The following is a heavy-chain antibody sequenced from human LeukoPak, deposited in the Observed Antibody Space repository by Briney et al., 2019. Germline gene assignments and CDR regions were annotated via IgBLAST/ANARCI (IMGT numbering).Heavy chain of an antibody. CDR3: AKVRYSGSYYCFDY. J-gene: IGHJ4*02. V-gene: IGHV3-43*02. CDR1: GFTIDDYA. CDR2: ISGDGGST. D-gene: IGHD1-26*01. Sequence: GGSLRLSCAASGFTIDDYAMHWVRQAPGKGLEWVSIISGDGGSTYYADSGKGRITISRDNSKNSLYLQMNSLRTEDTALYYCAKVRYSGSYYCFDYWGQGNVVTVSP.